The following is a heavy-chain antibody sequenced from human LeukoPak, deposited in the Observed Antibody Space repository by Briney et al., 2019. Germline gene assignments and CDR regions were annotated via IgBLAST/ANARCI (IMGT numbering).Heavy chain of an antibody. J-gene: IGHJ4*02. CDR2: IKSKTDGGTT. D-gene: IGHD4-17*01. CDR3: TTRLTYGDYLFGY. Sequence: GGSLRLSCAASGFTFSNAWMSWVRQAPGKGLEWVGRIKSKTDGGTTDYAAPVKGRFTFSRDDSKNTLYLQMNSLKTEDTAAYYCTTRLTYGDYLFGYWDQGTLVTVSS. V-gene: IGHV3-15*01. CDR1: GFTFSNAW.